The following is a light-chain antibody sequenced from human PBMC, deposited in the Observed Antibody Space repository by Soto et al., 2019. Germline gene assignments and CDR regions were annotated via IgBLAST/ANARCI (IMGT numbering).Light chain of an antibody. CDR3: QQYGSSRT. Sequence: EMVLTQSPGTLSLSPGERATLSCRASQSVSSSYLAWYQQKPGQAPRLLIYGASSRATGIPDRFSGSGSGTDCTLTISRLEREDFAVYSCQQYGSSRTFVQGTKVEIK. V-gene: IGKV3-20*01. CDR1: QSVSSSY. CDR2: GAS. J-gene: IGKJ1*01.